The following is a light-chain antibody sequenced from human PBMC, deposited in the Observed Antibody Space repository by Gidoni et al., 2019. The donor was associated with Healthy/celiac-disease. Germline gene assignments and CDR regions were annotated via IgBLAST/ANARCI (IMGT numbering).Light chain of an antibody. CDR1: QSVSSI. J-gene: IGKJ5*01. CDR2: GAS. Sequence: EIVMTQSPATLSVSPGERATLSCRASQSVSSILAWDQQKPGQAPRLLIYGASTRATGIPARFSGSGSGTEFTLTISSLQSEDFAVYYCQQYNNWPPSITFGQGTRLEIK. V-gene: IGKV3-15*01. CDR3: QQYNNWPPSIT.